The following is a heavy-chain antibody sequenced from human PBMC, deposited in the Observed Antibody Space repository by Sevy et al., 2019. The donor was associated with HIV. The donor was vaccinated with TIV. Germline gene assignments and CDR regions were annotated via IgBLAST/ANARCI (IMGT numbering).Heavy chain of an antibody. V-gene: IGHV3-33*08. CDR1: GFTFSSYS. Sequence: GESLKISCAASGFTFSSYSMNWVRQAPGKGLEWVAVIWNDRSNKHYADSVKGRFTISRDNSKNTLYLQMNSLRADDTAVYYCASLPNNYYDSSGYSGNDAFDVWGQGTMVTVSS. J-gene: IGHJ3*01. CDR2: IWNDRSNK. D-gene: IGHD3-22*01. CDR3: ASLPNNYYDSSGYSGNDAFDV.